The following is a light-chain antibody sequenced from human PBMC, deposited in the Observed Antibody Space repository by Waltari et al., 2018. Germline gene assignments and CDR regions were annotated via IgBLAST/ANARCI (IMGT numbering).Light chain of an antibody. Sequence: QSALTQPPSASGSPGQSVPISCTGSSSDVGAYKYVSWYQQHPGKAPKLMIYEVSKRPSGVPDRFSGSKSGNTASLTVSGLQADDEADYYCSSFAGSNRFGVFGGGTKLTVL. CDR3: SSFAGSNRFGV. CDR1: SSDVGAYKY. V-gene: IGLV2-8*01. J-gene: IGLJ3*02. CDR2: EVS.